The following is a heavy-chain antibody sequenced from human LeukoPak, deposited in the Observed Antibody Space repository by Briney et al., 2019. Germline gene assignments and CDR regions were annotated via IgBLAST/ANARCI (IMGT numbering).Heavy chain of an antibody. CDR3: ARGLDYFDS. J-gene: IGHJ4*02. CDR2: IYNSGST. CDR1: GGPISSYY. Sequence: NSSETLSLTCSVSGGPISSYYWSWIRQPPGEGLEWIGYIYNSGSTNYNPSLKSRVTISVDTSKNQFSLKLSSVTAADTAVYYCARGLDYFDSWGPGTLVTVSS. V-gene: IGHV4-59*01.